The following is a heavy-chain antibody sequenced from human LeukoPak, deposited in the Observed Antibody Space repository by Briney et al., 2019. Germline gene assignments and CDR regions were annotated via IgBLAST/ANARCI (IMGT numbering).Heavy chain of an antibody. J-gene: IGHJ4*02. D-gene: IGHD3-22*01. CDR1: GCSISSGDYY. V-gene: IGHV4-30-4*01. CDR3: ARSTYYYDSSASPEFDY. Sequence: NPSQTLSLTCTISGCSISSGDYYWRWIGQPPGKGLEWIGYIYYSGSTYYNPSLKSRVTITVDTTKNQFSLKLSSVTAADTAVYYCARSTYYYDSSASPEFDYWGQGTLVTVSS. CDR2: IYYSGST.